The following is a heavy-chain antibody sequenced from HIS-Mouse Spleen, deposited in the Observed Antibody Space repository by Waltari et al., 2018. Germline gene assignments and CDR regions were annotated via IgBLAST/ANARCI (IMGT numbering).Heavy chain of an antibody. CDR1: GYTFTAYY. D-gene: IGHD6-19*01. Sequence: QVQLVQSGAELTKPGASVKVSCKAAGYTFTAYYMHWGRQAPGQGLEWMGWINPNSGGTNYAQKFHGRVTMTRDTSISTAYMELSRLRSDDTAVYYCARAAIGWTPRADPWGQGTLVTVSS. CDR3: ARAAIGWTPRADP. V-gene: IGHV1-2*02. J-gene: IGHJ5*02. CDR2: INPNSGGT.